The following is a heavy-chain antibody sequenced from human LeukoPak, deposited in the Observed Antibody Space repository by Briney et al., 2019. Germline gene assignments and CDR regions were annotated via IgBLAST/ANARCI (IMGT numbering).Heavy chain of an antibody. D-gene: IGHD6-6*01. V-gene: IGHV3-30-3*01. CDR3: ARSDSSSRGVDY. Sequence: GGSLRLSCAASGFTFSSYAMHWVRQAPGKGLEWVAVISYDGSNKYYADSVKGRFTISRDNSKNTLYLQMNSLRAEDTAVYYCARSDSSSRGVDYWGQGTLVTVSS. CDR1: GFTFSSYA. CDR2: ISYDGSNK. J-gene: IGHJ4*02.